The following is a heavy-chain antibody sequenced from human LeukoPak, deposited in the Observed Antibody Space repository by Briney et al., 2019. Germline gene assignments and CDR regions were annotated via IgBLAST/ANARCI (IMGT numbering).Heavy chain of an antibody. CDR3: ARVAARYVGMDV. J-gene: IGHJ6*02. Sequence: SETLSLTCAVYGGSFSGYYWSWIRQPPGKGLEWIGYIYYSGSTNYNPSLKSRVTISVDTSKKQVSLNLSSVTAADTAVYYCARVAARYVGMDVWGQGTTVTVSS. CDR1: GGSFSGYY. V-gene: IGHV4-59*01. CDR2: IYYSGST. D-gene: IGHD6-6*01.